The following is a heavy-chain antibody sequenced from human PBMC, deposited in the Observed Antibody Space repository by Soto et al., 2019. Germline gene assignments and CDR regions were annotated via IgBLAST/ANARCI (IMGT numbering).Heavy chain of an antibody. CDR1: GGTFSSYA. CDR2: IIPISDTT. CDR3: PRSQGSSTSLEIYYYYYYGMDV. D-gene: IGHD2-2*01. V-gene: IGHV1-69*01. J-gene: IGHJ6*02. Sequence: QVQLVQSGAEVKKPGSSVKVSCKASGGTFSSYAISWVRQAPGQGLEWMGGIIPISDTTNYAQKFQGRVTITADESTSTAYMELSSLRSEDTAVYYWPRSQGSSTSLEIYYYYYYGMDVWGQGTTVTVSS.